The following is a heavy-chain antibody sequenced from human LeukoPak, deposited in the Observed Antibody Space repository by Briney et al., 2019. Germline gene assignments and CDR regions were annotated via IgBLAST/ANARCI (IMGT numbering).Heavy chain of an antibody. J-gene: IGHJ4*02. D-gene: IGHD6-19*01. CDR1: GFTFSSYG. CDR3: ANRIAVAGTSEY. V-gene: IGHV3-30*02. Sequence: GGSLRLSCAASGFTFSSYGMHWVRQAPGKGLEWVAFIRYDGGNKYYADSVKGRFTISRDNSKNTLYLQMNSLRAEDTAVYYCANRIAVAGTSEYWGQGTLVTVSS. CDR2: IRYDGGNK.